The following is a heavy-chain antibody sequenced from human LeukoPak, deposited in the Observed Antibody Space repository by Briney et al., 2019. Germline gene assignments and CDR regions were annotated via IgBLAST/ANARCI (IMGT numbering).Heavy chain of an antibody. CDR1: GGSISNYY. CDR3: ARHKGFGSSYPPWFDP. J-gene: IGHJ5*02. Sequence: SETLSLTCTVSGGSISNYYWSWIRQPPGKGREWIGYIYYSGSTNYNPSLKSRVTISVDTSKNQFSLKLSSVTAADTAVYYCARHKGFGSSYPPWFDPWGQGTLVTVSS. D-gene: IGHD6-13*01. V-gene: IGHV4-59*08. CDR2: IYYSGST.